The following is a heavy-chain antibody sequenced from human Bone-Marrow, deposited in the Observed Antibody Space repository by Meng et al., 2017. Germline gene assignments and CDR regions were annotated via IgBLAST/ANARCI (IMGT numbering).Heavy chain of an antibody. Sequence: SVTVSCKGSGYTFTSYGISWVRQAPGQGLEWMGWISAYNGNTNYAQKLQGRVTMTTDTSTSTAYMELMSLRSDDTAVYYWAIVQQSAPIFYYYYYGMDVWGQGTTVTVSS. CDR3: AIVQQSAPIFYYYYYGMDV. V-gene: IGHV1-18*01. CDR1: GYTFTSYG. D-gene: IGHD1-1*01. CDR2: ISAYNGNT. J-gene: IGHJ6*02.